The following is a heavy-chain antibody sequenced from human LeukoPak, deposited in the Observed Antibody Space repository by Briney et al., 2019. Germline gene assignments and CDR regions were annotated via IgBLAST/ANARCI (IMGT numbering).Heavy chain of an antibody. D-gene: IGHD2-15*01. CDR3: ARGRVSAFDY. CDR1: GESVSSSSSA. V-gene: IGHV6-1*01. Sequence: SQTLSLTCAISGESVSSSSSAWNWIRQSPSRGLEWLGRTYYTSKWNNDYAVSLRGRISINPDTSKNHFSLQLNSLTPDDTAVYYCARGRVSAFDYWGQGTLVTVSP. CDR2: TYYTSKWNN. J-gene: IGHJ4*02.